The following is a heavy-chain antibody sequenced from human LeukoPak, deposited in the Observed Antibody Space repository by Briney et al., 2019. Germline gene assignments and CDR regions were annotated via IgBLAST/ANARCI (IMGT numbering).Heavy chain of an antibody. CDR3: VRDNPRCCGVVPVNVDDF. V-gene: IGHV3-48*01. J-gene: IGHJ4*02. CDR2: ISYDSAIK. Sequence: GGSLRLSCAASGFTFSSYAMSWVRQAPGKGLEWISYISYDSAIKYYADSVRGRFTISRDNAKNSLSLQMHSLRAEDTAVYYCVRDNPRCCGVVPVNVDDFWGQGTLVTVSS. D-gene: IGHD2-15*01. CDR1: GFTFSSYA.